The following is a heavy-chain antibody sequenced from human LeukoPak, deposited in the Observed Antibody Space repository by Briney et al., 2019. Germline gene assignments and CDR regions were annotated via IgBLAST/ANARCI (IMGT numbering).Heavy chain of an antibody. Sequence: ASVKVSCKASGYTFTSYAMHWVRQAPGQRLEWMGWINAGNGNTKYSQKFQGRVTITRDTSASTAYMELSSLRSEDTAVYYCARGHNYCSGGSCYSKPFDYWGQGTLVTVSS. CDR3: ARGHNYCSGGSCYSKPFDY. CDR1: GYTFTSYA. J-gene: IGHJ4*02. D-gene: IGHD2-15*01. V-gene: IGHV1-3*01. CDR2: INAGNGNT.